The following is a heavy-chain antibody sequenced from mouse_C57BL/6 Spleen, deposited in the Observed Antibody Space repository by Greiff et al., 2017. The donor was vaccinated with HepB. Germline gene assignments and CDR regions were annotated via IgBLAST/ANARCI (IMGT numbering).Heavy chain of an antibody. Sequence: QVQLQQPGAELVKPGASVKLSCKASGYTFPSYWMHWVKQRPGRGPEWIGRIDPNSGGTKYNEKFKSKATLTVDKPSSTAYMQLSSLTSEDSAVYYCAIYYYGSSPYAMDYWGQGTSVTVSS. D-gene: IGHD1-1*01. CDR3: AIYYYGSSPYAMDY. CDR1: GYTFPSYW. V-gene: IGHV1-72*01. CDR2: IDPNSGGT. J-gene: IGHJ4*01.